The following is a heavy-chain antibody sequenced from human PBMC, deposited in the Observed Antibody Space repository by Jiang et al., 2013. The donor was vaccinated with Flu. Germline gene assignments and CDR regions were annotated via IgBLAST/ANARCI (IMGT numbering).Heavy chain of an antibody. CDR3: ARSTEYYDTSGYYYFDY. CDR1: GGSIDRRPYY. V-gene: IGHV4-39*01. J-gene: IGHJ4*02. D-gene: IGHD3-22*01. CDR2: IYQSGRT. Sequence: GSGLVKPSETLSLTCKVSGGSIDRRPYYWAWIRQPPGKGLEWIGSIYQSGRTFYDPSLNSRLTMSVDTSRNQFSLKLNSVTAADTAVYYCARSTEYYDTSGYYYFDYWGQGTLVTVSS.